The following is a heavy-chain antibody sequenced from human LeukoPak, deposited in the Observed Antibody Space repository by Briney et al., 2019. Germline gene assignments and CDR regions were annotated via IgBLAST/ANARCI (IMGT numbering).Heavy chain of an antibody. Sequence: SETLSLTCVVSGGSMRSSDYYWAWIRQPPGKGLEWIGSIYYSGSTLYNPSLKSRVTISVDTSKNQFSLKLSSVTAADTAVYYCARARDILTGYRGYCDYWGQGTLVTVSS. CDR1: GGSMRSSDYY. CDR3: ARARDILTGYRGYCDY. V-gene: IGHV4-39*07. CDR2: IYYSGST. D-gene: IGHD3-9*01. J-gene: IGHJ4*02.